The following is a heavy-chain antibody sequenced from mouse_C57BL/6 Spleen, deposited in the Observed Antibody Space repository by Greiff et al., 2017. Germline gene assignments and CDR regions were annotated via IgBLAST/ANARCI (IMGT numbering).Heavy chain of an antibody. D-gene: IGHD2-1*01. Sequence: EVQGVESGEGLVKPGGSLKLSCAASGFTFSSYAMSWVRQTPEKRLEWVPYISSGGDYIYYADTVKGRFTISRDNARNTLYLQMSSLKSEDTAMYYCTRDRGKKDAMDYWGQGTSVTVSS. V-gene: IGHV5-9-1*02. CDR1: GFTFSSYA. CDR3: TRDRGKKDAMDY. J-gene: IGHJ4*01. CDR2: ISSGGDYI.